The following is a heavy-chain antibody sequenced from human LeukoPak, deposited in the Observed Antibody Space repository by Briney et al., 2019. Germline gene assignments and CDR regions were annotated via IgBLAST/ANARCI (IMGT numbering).Heavy chain of an antibody. CDR1: GYTFTRHY. Sequence: ASVKVSCKASGYTFTRHYMNWVRQAPGQGLECMGKINPSSGGTGYAQKFQGRVTMTRDTSTSTVYMELTSLRSEDTAVYYCARDGLYCTNGVCSSDIWGQGTLVTVSS. J-gene: IGHJ3*02. CDR2: INPSSGGT. D-gene: IGHD2-8*01. V-gene: IGHV1-46*01. CDR3: ARDGLYCTNGVCSSDI.